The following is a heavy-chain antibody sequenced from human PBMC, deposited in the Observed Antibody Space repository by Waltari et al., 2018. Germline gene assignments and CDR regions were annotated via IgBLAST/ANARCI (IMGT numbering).Heavy chain of an antibody. CDR3: ARVRGVRYYYYYMDV. V-gene: IGHV4-34*01. CDR1: GGSFSGYY. J-gene: IGHJ6*03. Sequence: QVQLQQWGAGPLKPSETLSLTCAVYGGSFSGYYWSWIRQPPGKGLEWIGEINHSGSTNYNPSLKSRVTISVDTSKNQFSLKLSSVTAADTAVYYCARVRGVRYYYYYMDVWGKGTTVTISS. CDR2: INHSGST. D-gene: IGHD3-10*01.